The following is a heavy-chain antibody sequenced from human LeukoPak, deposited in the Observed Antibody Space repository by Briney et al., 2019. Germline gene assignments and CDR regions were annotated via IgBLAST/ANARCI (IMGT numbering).Heavy chain of an antibody. J-gene: IGHJ5*02. CDR3: ARESSSSWYWFDP. D-gene: IGHD6-13*01. Sequence: SVKLSCKSSVGTFSIYTISCVRHAPGQGLEWRVRIIPILGIANYAQKFQGRVTITADKSTSTDYTELSSLRSEDTAVYYCARESSSSWYWFDPWGQGTLVTVSS. V-gene: IGHV1-69*04. CDR2: IIPILGIA. CDR1: VGTFSIYT.